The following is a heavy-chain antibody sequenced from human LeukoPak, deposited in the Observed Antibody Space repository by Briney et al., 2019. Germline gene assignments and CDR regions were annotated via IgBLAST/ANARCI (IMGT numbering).Heavy chain of an antibody. Sequence: SQTLSLTCAISGDSVASNSAAWNWIRQSPSRGLEWLGRTYYRPKWDNDYAVSVKSRITINPDTSKNQFSLQLNSVTPEDTAVYYCARTEAATGSNYFDYWGQGTLVTVSS. CDR1: GDSVASNSAA. V-gene: IGHV6-1*01. J-gene: IGHJ4*02. CDR3: ARTEAATGSNYFDY. CDR2: TYYRPKWDN. D-gene: IGHD3-9*01.